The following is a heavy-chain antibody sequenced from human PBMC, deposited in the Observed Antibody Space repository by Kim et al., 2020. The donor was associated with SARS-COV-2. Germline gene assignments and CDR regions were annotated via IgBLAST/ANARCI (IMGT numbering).Heavy chain of an antibody. V-gene: IGHV5-51*01. D-gene: IGHD6-13*01. CDR3: ARRSADAPHRIAAAGNYYWFDP. CDR1: GSSFTSYW. Sequence: GESLKISCKGSGSSFTSYWIGWVRQMPGKGLEWMGIIYPGDSDTRYSPSFQGQVTISADKSISTAYLQWSSLKASDTAMYYCARRSADAPHRIAAAGNYYWFDPWGQGTLVTVSS. CDR2: IYPGDSDT. J-gene: IGHJ5*02.